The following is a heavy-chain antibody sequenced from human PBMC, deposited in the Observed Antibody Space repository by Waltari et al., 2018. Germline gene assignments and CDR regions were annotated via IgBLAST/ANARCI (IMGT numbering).Heavy chain of an antibody. CDR2: INSDGSLI. J-gene: IGHJ4*02. CDR1: GFTFRSYW. Sequence: EVQLVESGGGLVQLGGSLRLSCAASGFTFRSYWMHWVRQVPGKGLVWVSRINSDGSLISYADSVKGRFTISRDNAKNTLYLQTNSLRGEDTAVYYCARGLGDYWGQGTLVTVSS. D-gene: IGHD3-16*01. CDR3: ARGLGDY. V-gene: IGHV3-74*01.